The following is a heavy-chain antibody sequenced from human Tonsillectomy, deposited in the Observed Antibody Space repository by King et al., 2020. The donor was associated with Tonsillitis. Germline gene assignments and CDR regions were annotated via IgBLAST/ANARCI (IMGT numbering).Heavy chain of an antibody. CDR2: INHSGST. J-gene: IGHJ6*02. Sequence: VQLQQWGAGLLKPSETLSLSCAVYGGSFSDYYWNWIRQPPGKGLEWLGEINHSGSTKYNPSLNSRVPISVDTSKNQFALKLSSVTAADTAVYYCARTTSYHSPLCGMDVWGQGTTVTVSS. CDR1: GGSFSDYY. V-gene: IGHV4-34*01. D-gene: IGHD1-1*01. CDR3: ARTTSYHSPLCGMDV.